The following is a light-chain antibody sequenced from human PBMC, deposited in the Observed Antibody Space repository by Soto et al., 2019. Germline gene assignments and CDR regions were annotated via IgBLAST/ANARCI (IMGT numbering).Light chain of an antibody. CDR2: YDD. CDR1: SSNIGNNA. CDR3: AAWDDSLNGPV. Sequence: QPVLTQPPSVSEAPRQRVTISCSGSSSNIGNNAVNWYQQLPGKAPKLLIYYDDLLPSGVSDRFSGSKSGTSASLAISGLQSEDEPDYYCAAWDDSLNGPVFGGGTQLTVL. J-gene: IGLJ7*01. V-gene: IGLV1-36*01.